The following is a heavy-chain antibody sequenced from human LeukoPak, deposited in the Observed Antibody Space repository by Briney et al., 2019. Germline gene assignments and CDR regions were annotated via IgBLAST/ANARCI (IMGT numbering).Heavy chain of an antibody. CDR2: IYHSGST. V-gene: IGHV4-38-2*02. Sequence: RSETLSLTCTVSGYSINSGYYWAWIRQPPGKGLQWIGSIYHSGSTYYNPSLKSRVTISVDTSKNQFSLQLNSVTPEDTAVYYCAVLAAGGTNYFDYWGQGTLVTVSS. J-gene: IGHJ4*02. CDR3: AVLAAGGTNYFDY. D-gene: IGHD6-13*01. CDR1: GYSINSGYY.